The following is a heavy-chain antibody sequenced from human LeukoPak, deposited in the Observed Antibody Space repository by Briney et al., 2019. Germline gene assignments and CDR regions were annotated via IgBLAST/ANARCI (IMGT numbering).Heavy chain of an antibody. CDR1: GFTFSSYA. CDR2: ISGSGGST. Sequence: GGSLRLSCAASGFTFSSYAMSWVRQAPGKGLEWVSAISGSGGSTYYADSVKGRFTISRDNSKNTLYLQMNSLRAEDTAVYYCAKDYSSSWYYYYFDYWGQGTLVTVSS. J-gene: IGHJ4*02. V-gene: IGHV3-23*01. CDR3: AKDYSSSWYYYYFDY. D-gene: IGHD6-13*01.